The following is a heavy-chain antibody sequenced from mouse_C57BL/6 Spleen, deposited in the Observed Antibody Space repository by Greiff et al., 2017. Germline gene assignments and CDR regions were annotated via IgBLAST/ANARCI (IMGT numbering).Heavy chain of an antibody. CDR3: ASYGCSGYPFAY. CDR2: IDPSDSYT. V-gene: IGHV1-50*01. Sequence: QVQLQQPGAELVKPGASVKLSCKASGYTFTSYWMQWVKQRPGQGLEWIGEIDPSDSYTNYNQKFKGKATLTVDTASSTAYMQLSSLTSEASAVYYCASYGCSGYPFAYWGQGTLVTVSA. D-gene: IGHD3-2*02. J-gene: IGHJ3*01. CDR1: GYTFTSYW.